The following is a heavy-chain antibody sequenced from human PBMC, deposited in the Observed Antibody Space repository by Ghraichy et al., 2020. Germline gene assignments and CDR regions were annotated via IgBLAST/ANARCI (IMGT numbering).Heavy chain of an antibody. Sequence: GESLNISCAASGFTVSSNYMSWVRQAPGKGLEWVSVINSGGSTYYADSVKGRFTISRHNSKNTLYLQMNSLRAEDTAVYYCARGRGYRSSWKDWGQGTLVTVSS. CDR3: ARGRGYRSSWKD. V-gene: IGHV3-53*04. CDR1: GFTVSSNY. CDR2: INSGGST. J-gene: IGHJ4*02. D-gene: IGHD6-13*01.